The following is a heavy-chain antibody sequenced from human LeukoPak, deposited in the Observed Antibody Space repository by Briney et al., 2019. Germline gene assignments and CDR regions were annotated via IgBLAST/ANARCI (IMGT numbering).Heavy chain of an antibody. CDR3: ARWYSSSGYLDY. V-gene: IGHV4-39*07. CDR2: DSYSGNT. CDR1: GGSIRTRIYY. Sequence: SETLSLTCIVSGGSIRTRIYYWVWIRQPPGTGLEWIGCDSYSGNTNYNPSLKSRVTISVDTSKNQFSLKASSVTAADTALYYCARWYSSSGYLDYWGQGTLVTVSS. J-gene: IGHJ4*02. D-gene: IGHD6-6*01.